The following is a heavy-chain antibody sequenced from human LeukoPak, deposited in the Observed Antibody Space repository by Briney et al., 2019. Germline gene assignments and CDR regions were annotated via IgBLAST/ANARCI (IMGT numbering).Heavy chain of an antibody. CDR3: ARVVHYGSGPAVG. Sequence: GGSQRLSCAASGFTLDDYAMYWVRQAPGKGLEWVSGISWNSGSIGYADSVKGRFTISRDNAKNSVHLQMNSLRAEDTAVYYCARVVHYGSGPAVGWGQGTLVTVSS. CDR2: ISWNSGSI. CDR1: GFTLDDYA. J-gene: IGHJ4*02. V-gene: IGHV3-9*01. D-gene: IGHD3-10*01.